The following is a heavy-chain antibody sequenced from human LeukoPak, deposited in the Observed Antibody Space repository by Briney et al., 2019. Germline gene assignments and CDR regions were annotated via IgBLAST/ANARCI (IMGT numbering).Heavy chain of an antibody. CDR1: GFTFSDHY. D-gene: IGHD5-12*01. Sequence: GGSLRLSCAASGFTFSDHYMDWVRQAPGKGLEWVGRTRNKANSYTTEYAASVKGRFTISRDDSKNSLYLQMNSLKTEDTAVYCCARVLGYSGYDLAYWGQGTLVTVSS. V-gene: IGHV3-72*01. J-gene: IGHJ4*02. CDR3: ARVLGYSGYDLAY. CDR2: TRNKANSYTT.